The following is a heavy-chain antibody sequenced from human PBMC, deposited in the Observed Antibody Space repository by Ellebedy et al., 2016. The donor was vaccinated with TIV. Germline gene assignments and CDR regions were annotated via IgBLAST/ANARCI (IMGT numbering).Heavy chain of an antibody. CDR1: GGSISSYY. D-gene: IGHD6-19*01. J-gene: IGHJ4*02. CDR3: ARDPFFSSGWYGEFDY. V-gene: IGHV4-4*08. CDR2: IYHSGST. Sequence: MPSETLSLTCTVSGGSISSYYWSWIRQPPGKGLEWIGYIYHSGSTNSNPSLKNRATISVDTSKNQFYLKLNSVTAADTAVYYCARDPFFSSGWYGEFDYWGQGTLVTVSS.